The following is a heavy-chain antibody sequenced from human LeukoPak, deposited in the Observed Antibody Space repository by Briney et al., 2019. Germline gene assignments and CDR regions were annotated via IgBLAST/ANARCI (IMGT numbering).Heavy chain of an antibody. J-gene: IGHJ4*02. CDR1: GFSLTTSPVG. D-gene: IGHD1-1*01. CDR2: IYWDDDK. Sequence: SGPTLVNHTQTLTLTCTFSGFSLTTSPVGVGWIRQTPGKALEWLAVIYWDDDKRYSPSLRSRLTITKATSNNHVVLTMSNMDPADTATYFCAHRFPIGGSWNEAIFDFWGQGILVTVSS. CDR3: AHRFPIGGSWNEAIFDF. V-gene: IGHV2-5*02.